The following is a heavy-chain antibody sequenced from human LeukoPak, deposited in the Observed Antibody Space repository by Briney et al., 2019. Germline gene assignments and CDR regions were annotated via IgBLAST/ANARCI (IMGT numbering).Heavy chain of an antibody. J-gene: IGHJ3*02. D-gene: IGHD4-23*01. V-gene: IGHV4-59*01. CDR1: GASISNCY. CDR2: IYYSGST. CDR3: ATSTVVDAFDI. Sequence: SETLSLTCIVSGASISNCYWSWIRQPPGKGLEWIAYIYYSGSTNYNPSLKSRVTISVDTSKNQFSLKLSSVTAADTAVYYCATSTVVDAFDIWGQGTMVTVSS.